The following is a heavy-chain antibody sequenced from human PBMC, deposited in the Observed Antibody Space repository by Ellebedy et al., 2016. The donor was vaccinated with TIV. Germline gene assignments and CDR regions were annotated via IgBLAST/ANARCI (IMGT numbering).Heavy chain of an antibody. CDR2: LGNTGST. CDR3: ARCQYQLPRPYQWYYYMDV. CDR1: GGSFSGYY. D-gene: IGHD2-2*01. J-gene: IGHJ6*03. Sequence: SETLSLXXAVYGGSFSGYYWSWIRQPAGKGLEWIGRLGNTGSTDYNPSLKSRVTMSLDTSKNQFSLKLSSVTAADTAVYYCARCQYQLPRPYQWYYYMDVWGKGTTVTVS. V-gene: IGHV4-59*10.